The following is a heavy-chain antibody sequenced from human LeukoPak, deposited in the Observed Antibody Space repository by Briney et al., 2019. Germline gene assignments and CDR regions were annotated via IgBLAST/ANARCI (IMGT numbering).Heavy chain of an antibody. J-gene: IGHJ6*02. V-gene: IGHV1-46*01. CDR1: GYTFTSYY. D-gene: IGHD2-2*02. CDR3: ARIRGYCSSTSCCTDYYYYGMDV. CDR2: INPSGGST. Sequence: ASVKVSCKASGYTFTSYYMHWVRQAPGQGLEWMGIINPSGGSTSYAQKFQGRVTMTRDTSTSTVYMELSSLRSEYTAVYYCARIRGYCSSTSCCTDYYYYGMDVWGQGTTVTVSS.